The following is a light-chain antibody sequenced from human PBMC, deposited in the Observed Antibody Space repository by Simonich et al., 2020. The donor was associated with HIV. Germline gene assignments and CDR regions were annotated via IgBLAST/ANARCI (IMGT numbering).Light chain of an antibody. CDR1: QDITNS. V-gene: IGKV1-33*01. CDR2: DAS. CDR3: QQNDDLPLT. Sequence: DIQMTQSPSSLSASVGDRVTITCQASQDITNSLNWYQQKSGKAPKVLIYDASNLETGVPLRFRGSRSWTNFTFTISSLQAEDIATYYCQQNDDLPLTFGGGTKVEIK. J-gene: IGKJ4*01.